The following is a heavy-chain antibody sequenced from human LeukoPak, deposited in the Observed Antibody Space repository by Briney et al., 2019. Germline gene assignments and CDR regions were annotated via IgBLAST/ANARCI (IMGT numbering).Heavy chain of an antibody. CDR3: AREVSKDIVVVPAAMWDYYYYYMDV. J-gene: IGHJ6*03. V-gene: IGHV4-4*07. Sequence: PSETLSLTCTVSGGSISSYYWSWIRQPAGKGLEWIGRIYTSGSTNYNPSLKSRVTMSVDTSKNQFSLKLSSVTAADTAVYYCAREVSKDIVVVPAAMWDYYYYYMDVWGKGTTVTVSS. CDR2: IYTSGST. CDR1: GGSISSYY. D-gene: IGHD2-2*01.